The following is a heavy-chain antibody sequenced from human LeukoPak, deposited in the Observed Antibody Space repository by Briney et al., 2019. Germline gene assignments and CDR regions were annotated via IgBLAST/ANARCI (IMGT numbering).Heavy chain of an antibody. V-gene: IGHV3-21*01. D-gene: IGHD4-23*01. CDR3: ARFRFDYGGNSRFDP. Sequence: PGGSLRLSCAASGFTFSSYSMNWVRQAPGKGLEWVSSISSSSSYIYYADSVKGRFTISRDNAKNSLYPQMNSLRAEDTAVYYCARFRFDYGGNSRFDPWGQGTLVTVSS. CDR1: GFTFSSYS. CDR2: ISSSSSYI. J-gene: IGHJ5*02.